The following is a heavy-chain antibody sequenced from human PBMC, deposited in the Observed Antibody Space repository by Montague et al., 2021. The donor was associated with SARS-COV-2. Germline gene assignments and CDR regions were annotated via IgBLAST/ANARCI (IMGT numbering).Heavy chain of an antibody. J-gene: IGHJ4*02. Sequence: CAISGDSVVDLRRRSEENTPNSSHMRDSYGGTCFRSKRYSDYAPSVRGRLTVNPDASKNEFSLELNYVTPEDTAVYYCVRYSGWFYFDFWGQGTLVTVSS. V-gene: IGHV6-1*01. CDR3: VRYSGWFYFDF. CDR1: GDSVVDLRRR. D-gene: IGHD6-19*01. CDR2: TCFRSKRYS.